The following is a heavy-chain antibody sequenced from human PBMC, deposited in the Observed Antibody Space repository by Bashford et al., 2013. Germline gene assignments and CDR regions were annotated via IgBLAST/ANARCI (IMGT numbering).Heavy chain of an antibody. V-gene: IGHV3-23*01. J-gene: IGHJ4*02. Sequence: GSLRLSCAASGFTFSSYAMNWVRQTPGKGLEWVSGLSESGDRIFYADSAKGRFTIFRDNSKNTLFLQMNSLRADDTAVYYCAREPYVSGPGLFDYWGQGSLVTVSS. CDR2: LSESGDRI. D-gene: IGHD6-19*01. CDR3: AREPYVSGPGLFDY. CDR1: GFTFSSYA.